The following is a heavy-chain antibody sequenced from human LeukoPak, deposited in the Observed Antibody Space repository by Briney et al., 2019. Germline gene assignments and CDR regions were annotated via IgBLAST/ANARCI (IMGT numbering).Heavy chain of an antibody. J-gene: IGHJ4*02. V-gene: IGHV4-38-2*02. CDR1: GYSISNGYY. D-gene: IGHD3-22*01. Sequence: SETLSLTCIVSGYSISNGYYWVWIRQTPGKGLEWIASVSHRGTTYYNPSLKSRVSISIDTSKNQFSLKLSSVTAADTAVYYCARGPPKGHDDSSDYYVPACFDYWGQGTLVTVSS. CDR3: ARGPPKGHDDSSDYYVPACFDY. CDR2: VSHRGTT.